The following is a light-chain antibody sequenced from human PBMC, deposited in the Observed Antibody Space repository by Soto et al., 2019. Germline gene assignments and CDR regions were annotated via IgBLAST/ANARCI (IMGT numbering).Light chain of an antibody. J-gene: IGLJ1*01. CDR2: EVN. Sequence: SALTQPASVSGSPGQSITISCTGTSSDVGSYDAVSWYQHHPGKVPKLMIYEVNKRPSGVSYRFSGSKSGNTASLTISGLHAEDEADYYCCSYAGTSYVFGSGTKVTVL. CDR1: SSDVGSYDA. CDR3: CSYAGTSYV. V-gene: IGLV2-23*02.